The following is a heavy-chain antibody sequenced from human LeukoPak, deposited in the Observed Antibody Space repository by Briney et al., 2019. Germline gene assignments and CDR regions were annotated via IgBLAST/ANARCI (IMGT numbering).Heavy chain of an antibody. Sequence: SETLSLTCAVYGGSFSGFYWSWIRHVPGKGLEWIGEINYTGSTSYNPSLKSRVTISVDTSQNQFFLLLTSVTAADTAVYYCARVAGYLPTRWFDPWGQGTHVTVSS. CDR1: GGSFSGFY. CDR3: ARVAGYLPTRWFDP. D-gene: IGHD6-25*01. J-gene: IGHJ5*02. V-gene: IGHV4-34*01. CDR2: INYTGST.